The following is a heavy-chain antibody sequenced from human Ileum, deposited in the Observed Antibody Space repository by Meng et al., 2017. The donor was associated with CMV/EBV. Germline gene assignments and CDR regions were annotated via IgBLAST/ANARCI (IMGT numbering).Heavy chain of an antibody. CDR3: ASASLADYNERSRYFIHPHYYDGLDV. CDR1: GFTFSREA. CDR2: IAHEGPDN. V-gene: IGHV3-30-3*01. D-gene: IGHD3-16*01. J-gene: IGHJ6*02. Sequence: GGSLRLSCEVSGFTFSREAMHWVRQGPDKGLEWVAVIAHEGPDNYNADSVKGRFSIPRDNSKSTLFLQMNSLRVDDTAIYYCASASLADYNERSRYFIHPHYYDGLDVWGQGTAVTVSS.